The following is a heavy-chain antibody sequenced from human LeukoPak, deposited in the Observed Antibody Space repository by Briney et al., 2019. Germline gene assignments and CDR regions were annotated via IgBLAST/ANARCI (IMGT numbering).Heavy chain of an antibody. D-gene: IGHD3-22*01. CDR2: IYQSAST. V-gene: IGHV4-4*02. Sequence: SGTLSLTCAVSGGSFSSDNWWSWVRQPPGKGLEWIGEIYQSASTYNPSLQSRVTISVDKSKNQFSLELNSVTAADTAVYYCARYYDSSGYRDAFDIWGQGTMVTVSS. CDR3: ARYYDSSGYRDAFDI. J-gene: IGHJ3*02. CDR1: GGSFSSDNW.